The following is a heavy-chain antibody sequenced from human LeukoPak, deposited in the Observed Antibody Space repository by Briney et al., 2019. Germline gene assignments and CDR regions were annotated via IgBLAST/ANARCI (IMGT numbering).Heavy chain of an antibody. CDR2: INPNSGGT. V-gene: IGHV1-2*02. D-gene: IGHD3-10*01. CDR1: GYTFTGYY. Sequence: ASVKVSCKASGYTFTGYYMHWVRQAPGQGLEWMGWINPNSGGTNYAQKFQGRVTMTRDTSISTAYMELSSLRSEDTAVYYCARVGPYGSGSPTLDYWGQGTLVTVSS. CDR3: ARVGPYGSGSPTLDY. J-gene: IGHJ4*02.